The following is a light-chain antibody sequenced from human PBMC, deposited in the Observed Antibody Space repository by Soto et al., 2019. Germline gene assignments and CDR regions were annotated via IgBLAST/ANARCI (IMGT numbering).Light chain of an antibody. V-gene: IGKV3-20*01. CDR1: QSVSSSY. CDR2: ATS. CDR3: QQYHNSLYT. J-gene: IGKJ2*01. Sequence: EIVLTQSPGTLSLSPGERATHSCRASQSVSSSYLAWYQQKPGQPPRLLIYATSSRATGIPDRFSGSGSGTDFTLTISRLEPEDFAVYYCQQYHNSLYTFGQGTKLEIK.